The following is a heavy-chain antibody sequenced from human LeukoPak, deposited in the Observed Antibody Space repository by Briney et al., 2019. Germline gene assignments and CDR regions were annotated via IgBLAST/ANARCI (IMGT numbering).Heavy chain of an antibody. D-gene: IGHD3-10*01. CDR3: ARAVTYFYGSVTYDWFDP. Sequence: GGSLRLSCAASGFTFSSYWMHWVRQTPGKGLVCVSRIKSDGSTIYADSVKGRFTISRDNAKNTLYLQMNSLRADDTAIYYCARAVTYFYGSVTYDWFDPWGQGTLVTVSS. J-gene: IGHJ5*02. V-gene: IGHV3-74*01. CDR1: GFTFSSYW. CDR2: IKSDGST.